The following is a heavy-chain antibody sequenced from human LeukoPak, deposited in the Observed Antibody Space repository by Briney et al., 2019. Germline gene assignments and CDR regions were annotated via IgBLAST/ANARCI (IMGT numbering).Heavy chain of an antibody. Sequence: GGSLRLSCAASGFTVSSNYMSWVRQAPGKGLEWVSVIYSGGITYYADSVKGRFTISRDNSKNTLYLQMNSLRAEDTAVYYCAREWKYEAFFDYWGQGTLVTVSS. CDR1: GFTVSSNY. V-gene: IGHV3-53*01. D-gene: IGHD1-1*01. J-gene: IGHJ4*02. CDR2: IYSGGIT. CDR3: AREWKYEAFFDY.